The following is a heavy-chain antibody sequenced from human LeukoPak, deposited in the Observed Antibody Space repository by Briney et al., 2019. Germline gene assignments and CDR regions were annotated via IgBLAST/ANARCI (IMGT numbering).Heavy chain of an antibody. J-gene: IGHJ4*02. CDR2: IRQDGDEK. Sequence: PGGSLRLSCAASGFSLSGFWMSWVRQGPGKGLEWVANIRQDGDEKYYVDSVKGRFTISRDNAKNSLFPQMNSLRTEDTAVYYCARDSTCTSAWGTPDYWGQGTLVTVFS. CDR1: GFSLSGFW. V-gene: IGHV3-7*01. CDR3: ARDSTCTSAWGTPDY. D-gene: IGHD6-19*01.